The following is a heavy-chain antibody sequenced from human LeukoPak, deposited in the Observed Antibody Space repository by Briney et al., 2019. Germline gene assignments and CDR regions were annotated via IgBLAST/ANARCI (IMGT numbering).Heavy chain of an antibody. CDR1: GGTFTIYA. CDR3: ATSGDGSGSYYNRFDY. V-gene: IGHV1-69*05. CDR2: IIPIFGTA. J-gene: IGHJ4*02. Sequence: SVKLSCTASGGTFTIYAISWVRQAPGQGLEWMGGIIPIFGTANYAQKFQGRVTITTDESTSKAYMELSSLRSEDTAVYYCATSGDGSGSYYNRFDYWGQGTLVTVSS. D-gene: IGHD3-10*01.